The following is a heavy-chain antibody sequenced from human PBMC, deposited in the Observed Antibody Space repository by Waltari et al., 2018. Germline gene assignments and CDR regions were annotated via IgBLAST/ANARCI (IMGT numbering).Heavy chain of an antibody. J-gene: IGHJ4*02. D-gene: IGHD2-15*01. Sequence: QLQESGPGLVKPSVTLSPSCAVSGDSVTSANWWSWVRQSPQRGLEWIGQVLSTGKTNYSPSFASRVTMSLDASNNQFSLKVTSATAADTAVYYCARDRGRGLYLDVWGPGTLVTVSP. CDR2: VLSTGKT. V-gene: IGHV4-4*02. CDR3: ARDRGRGLYLDV. CDR1: GDSVTSANW.